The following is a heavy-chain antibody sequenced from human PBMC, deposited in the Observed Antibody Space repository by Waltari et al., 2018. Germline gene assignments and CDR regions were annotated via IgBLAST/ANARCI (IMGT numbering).Heavy chain of an antibody. V-gene: IGHV1-69*01. CDR1: GGTFSSYA. J-gene: IGHJ4*02. D-gene: IGHD4-17*01. CDR3: ASLPDYGDYRLIRLG. CDR2: IIPIFGTA. Sequence: QVQLVQSGAEVKKPGSSVKVSCKASGGTFSSYAISWVRPAPGKGLEWMGGIIPIFGTANYAQKFQGRVTITADESTSTAYMELSSLRSEDTAVYYCASLPDYGDYRLIRLGWGQGTLVTVSS.